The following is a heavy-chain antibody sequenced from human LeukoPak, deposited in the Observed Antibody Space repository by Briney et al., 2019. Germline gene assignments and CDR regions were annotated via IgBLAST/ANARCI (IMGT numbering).Heavy chain of an antibody. J-gene: IGHJ4*02. V-gene: IGHV4-30-2*01. CDR2: IYHSGST. CDR3: ASARGGYDYVDY. D-gene: IGHD5-12*01. CDR1: GGSISSGGYS. Sequence: SETLSLTCAVSGGSISSGGYSWSWIRQPPGKGLEWIGYIYHSGSTYYNPSLKSRVTISVDRSKNQFSLKLSSATAADTAVYYCASARGGYDYVDYWGQGTLVTVSS.